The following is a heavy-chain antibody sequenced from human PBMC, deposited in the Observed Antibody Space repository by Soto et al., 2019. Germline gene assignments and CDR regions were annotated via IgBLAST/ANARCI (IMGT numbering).Heavy chain of an antibody. CDR3: ARGRGTVTPDY. D-gene: IGHD4-17*01. CDR1: GGSISSGGYY. J-gene: IGHJ4*02. V-gene: IGHV4-31*03. CDR2: IYYSGST. Sequence: QVQLQESGPGLVKPSQTLSLTCTVSGGSISSGGYYWSWIRQHPGKGLEWIGYIYYSGSTYYNPSLKGRVTRTVDMCKNQLSLKLSAGNAAGTAVYYCARGRGTVTPDYWGQGTLVTVSS.